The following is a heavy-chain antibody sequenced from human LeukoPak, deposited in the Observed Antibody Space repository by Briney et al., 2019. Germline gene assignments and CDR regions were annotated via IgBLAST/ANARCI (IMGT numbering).Heavy chain of an antibody. Sequence: GGSLRLSCAASGFTFSNYSLNWVRQAPGKGLEWVSYISSSRSAIYYAESVRGRFTISRDNAKNSLYLQMNSLRDEDTAVYYCARAQTYYGSGSYLYWGQGTLVTVSS. D-gene: IGHD3-10*01. CDR3: ARAQTYYGSGSYLY. CDR2: ISSSRSAI. V-gene: IGHV3-48*02. CDR1: GFTFSNYS. J-gene: IGHJ4*02.